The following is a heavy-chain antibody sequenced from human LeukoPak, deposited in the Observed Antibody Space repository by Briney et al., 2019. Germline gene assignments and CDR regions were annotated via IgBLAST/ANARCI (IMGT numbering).Heavy chain of an antibody. CDR3: ARRRLRDSSYRAFDI. CDR1: GGSISSSNW. J-gene: IGHJ3*02. Sequence: SETLSLTCAVSGGSISSSNWWSWVRQPPGKGLEWIGEIYHSGSTNYNPSLKSRVTISVDTSKNQFSLKLSSVTAADTAVYYCARRRLRDSSYRAFDIWGQGTMVTVSS. V-gene: IGHV4-4*02. CDR2: IYHSGST. D-gene: IGHD3-22*01.